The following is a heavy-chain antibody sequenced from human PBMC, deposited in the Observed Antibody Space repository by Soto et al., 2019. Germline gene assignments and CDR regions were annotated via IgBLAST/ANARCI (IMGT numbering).Heavy chain of an antibody. Sequence: SETLSLTCTISGGSISSYYWSWIRQPPGKGLEWIGYIYYSGSTNYNPSLKSRVTISVDTSKNQFSLKLSSVTAADTAVYYCAREFRGFGVVTYYFDYWGQGTLVTVSS. J-gene: IGHJ4*02. V-gene: IGHV4-59*01. CDR2: IYYSGST. D-gene: IGHD3-3*01. CDR3: AREFRGFGVVTYYFDY. CDR1: GGSISSYY.